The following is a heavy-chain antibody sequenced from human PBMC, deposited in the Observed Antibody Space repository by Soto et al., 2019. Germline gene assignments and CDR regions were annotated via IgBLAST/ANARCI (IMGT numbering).Heavy chain of an antibody. J-gene: IGHJ4*02. CDR1: GYTFTSFG. V-gene: IGHV1-18*01. CDR2: ISADNGNT. D-gene: IGHD3-10*01. Sequence: ASVKVSCKASGYTFTSFGVTWVRQAPGQGLEWMGWISADNGNTNYAQKLQDRVTMTTDTSTSTAYMELRSLTSDDTAVYYCARRGVLPDYWGQGTLVTVSS. CDR3: ARRGVLPDY.